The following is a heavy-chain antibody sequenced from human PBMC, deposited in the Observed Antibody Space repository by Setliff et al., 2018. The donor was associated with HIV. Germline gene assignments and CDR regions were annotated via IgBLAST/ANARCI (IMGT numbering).Heavy chain of an antibody. D-gene: IGHD6-13*01. J-gene: IGHJ3*02. Sequence: LSLTCTVSGGSISSCYWSWIRQPAGKGLEWIGRIYTSGNTNYNPSLKSLKSRVTMSVDTSKNQFSLKLSSVTAADTAVYYCARDKTAVPRDVDAFDIWGQGTMVTVSS. CDR3: ARDKTAVPRDVDAFDI. CDR2: IYTSGNT. CDR1: GGSISSCY. V-gene: IGHV4-4*07.